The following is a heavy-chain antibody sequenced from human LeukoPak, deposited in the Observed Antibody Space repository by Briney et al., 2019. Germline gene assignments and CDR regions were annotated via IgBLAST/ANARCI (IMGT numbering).Heavy chain of an antibody. CDR1: GYTFTSYA. CDR3: ARGPHPIYCTNGVCYRWFDP. V-gene: IGHV7-4-1*02. D-gene: IGHD2-8*01. CDR2: INTNTGNP. J-gene: IGHJ5*02. Sequence: GASVKVSCKASGYTFTSYAMNWVRPAPGQGLEWMGWINTNTGNPTYTQGFTGRFVFSLDTSVSTAYLQISSLKAEDTAVYYCARGPHPIYCTNGVCYRWFDPWGQGTLVTVSS.